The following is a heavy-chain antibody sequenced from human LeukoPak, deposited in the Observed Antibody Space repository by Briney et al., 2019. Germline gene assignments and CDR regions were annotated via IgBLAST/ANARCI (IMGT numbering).Heavy chain of an antibody. J-gene: IGHJ4*02. D-gene: IGHD1-1*01. CDR2: VNPRGGGT. V-gene: IGHV1-46*01. Sequence: ASVTVSCTASGYTFTSYYMHWVRQAPGQGLEWMGIVNPRGGGTNYAQKFQGRVTMTRDTSTSTVYMELSSLRSEDTAVYYCARDEREGLKYYFEYWGQGTLVTVSS. CDR3: ARDEREGLKYYFEY. CDR1: GYTFTSYY.